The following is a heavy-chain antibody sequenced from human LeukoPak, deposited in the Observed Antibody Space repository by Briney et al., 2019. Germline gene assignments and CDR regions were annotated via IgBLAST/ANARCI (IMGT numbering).Heavy chain of an antibody. CDR2: ISCSGGGT. J-gene: IGHJ4*02. V-gene: IGHV3-23*01. CDR3: ARVGYNFGLDY. D-gene: IGHD5-18*01. CDR1: GFTFSSNA. Sequence: GGSLRLSCSASGFTFSSNAMSWVRQASGKGLEWVAGISCSGGGTYYADSMKGRFTISRDNSKNTLSLQINSLRVEDTAVYYCARVGYNFGLDYWGERALVTVSS.